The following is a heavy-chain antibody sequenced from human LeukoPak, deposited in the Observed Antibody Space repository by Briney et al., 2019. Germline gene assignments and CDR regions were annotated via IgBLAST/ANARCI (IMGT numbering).Heavy chain of an antibody. J-gene: IGHJ4*02. Sequence: GGTLRLSCAASGFTFSSYGMSWVRQAPGKGLEWVSAISGSGGSTYYADSVKGRFTISRDNSKNTLYLQMNSLRAEDTAVYYCAKDSGYSYGVPQYYFDYWGQGTLVTVSS. D-gene: IGHD5-18*01. CDR3: AKDSGYSYGVPQYYFDY. CDR2: ISGSGGST. CDR1: GFTFSSYG. V-gene: IGHV3-23*01.